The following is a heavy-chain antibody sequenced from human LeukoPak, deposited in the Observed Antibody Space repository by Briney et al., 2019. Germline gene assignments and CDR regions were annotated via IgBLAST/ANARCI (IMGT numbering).Heavy chain of an antibody. CDR2: ISGSGGST. Sequence: GGSLRLSCAASGFTFSSYEMNWVRQAPGKGLEWVSAISGSGGSTYYADSVKGRFTISRDNSKNTLYLQMNSLRPEDTAVYYCARTSFSGWYYFDYWGQGALVTVSS. CDR1: GFTFSSYE. D-gene: IGHD6-19*01. V-gene: IGHV3-23*01. J-gene: IGHJ4*02. CDR3: ARTSFSGWYYFDY.